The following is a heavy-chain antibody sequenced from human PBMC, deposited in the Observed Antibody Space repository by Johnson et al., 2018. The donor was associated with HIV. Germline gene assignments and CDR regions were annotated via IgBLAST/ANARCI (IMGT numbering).Heavy chain of an antibody. CDR2: IASGGGHE. V-gene: IGHV3-30*03. CDR1: GFTFSSYG. CDR3: ARDLRFNRTVQGLIIISGVFDM. D-gene: IGHD3-10*01. Sequence: QVQLVESGGVVVQPGRSLRLSCVGSGFTFSSYGMHWVRQAPGKGLEWVAVIASGGGHEVYADSVRGRFTISRDHSMNTLYLQMNSLRIEDTAVYTCARDLRFNRTVQGLIIISGVFDMWGQGTVVSVSS. J-gene: IGHJ3*02.